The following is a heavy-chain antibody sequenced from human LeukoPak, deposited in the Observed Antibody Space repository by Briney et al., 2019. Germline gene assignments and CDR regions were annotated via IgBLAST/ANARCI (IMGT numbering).Heavy chain of an antibody. CDR2: ISWNSGNI. CDR1: GFTFDDYA. J-gene: IGHJ4*02. V-gene: IGHV3-9*01. Sequence: GGSLRLSCAASGFTFDDYAMHWVRQAPGKGLEWVSGISWNSGNIGYADSVKGRFTISRDNAKNFLYLQMNSLRPEDTALYYCAKDNGGYNYGSEYYFDYWGQGTLVTVSS. D-gene: IGHD5-18*01. CDR3: AKDNGGYNYGSEYYFDY.